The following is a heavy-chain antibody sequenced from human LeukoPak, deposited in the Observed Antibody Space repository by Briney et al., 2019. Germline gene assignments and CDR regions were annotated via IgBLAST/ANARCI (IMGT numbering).Heavy chain of an antibody. D-gene: IGHD3-3*01. Sequence: GASVKVSCTASGYTLTSYDINWVRQATGQGLEWMGWMNPNSGNTGYAQKFQGRVTMTRNTSISTAYMELSSLRSEDTAVYYCARGGPRNYDFWSGYYYYGMDVWGQGTTVTVSS. V-gene: IGHV1-8*01. J-gene: IGHJ6*02. CDR3: ARGGPRNYDFWSGYYYYGMDV. CDR2: MNPNSGNT. CDR1: GYTLTSYD.